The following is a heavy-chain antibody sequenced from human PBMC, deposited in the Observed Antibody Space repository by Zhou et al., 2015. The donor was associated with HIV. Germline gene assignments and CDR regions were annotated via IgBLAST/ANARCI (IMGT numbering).Heavy chain of an antibody. J-gene: IGHJ5*02. CDR2: NIPNFGVS. Sequence: QVQLVQSGAEVKKPGSSVKVSCKASGGTFSNYAISWVRQAPGHGLEWVGRNIPNFGVSNYAQKFQGRVTITADKSTGTAYMELSSLRSEDTAVYYCARECRRPTVTTLDWFDPWGQGTLVTVSS. CDR1: GGTFSNYA. V-gene: IGHV1-69*09. D-gene: IGHD4-17*01. CDR3: ARECRRPTVTTLDWFDP.